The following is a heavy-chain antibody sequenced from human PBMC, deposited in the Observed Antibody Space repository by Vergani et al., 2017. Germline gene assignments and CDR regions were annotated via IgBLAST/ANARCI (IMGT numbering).Heavy chain of an antibody. CDR2: INPNSGGK. V-gene: IGHV1-2*02. J-gene: IGHJ5*02. CDR1: GYTFTGYY. D-gene: IGHD6-13*01. CDR3: ARKIRSSWYHWFDP. Sequence: QVQLVQSGAEVKKPGASVKVSCKASGYTFTGYYMHWVRQAPGQGLEWMGWINPNSGGKNYAQKFQGRVTMTRDTSISTAYMELSRLRSDDTAVYYCARKIRSSWYHWFDPGAREPWSPSPQ.